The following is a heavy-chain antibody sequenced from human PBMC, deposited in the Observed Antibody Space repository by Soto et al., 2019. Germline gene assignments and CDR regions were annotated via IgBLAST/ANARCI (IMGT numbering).Heavy chain of an antibody. Sequence: PSETLSLTCAVYGGSFSGYYWSWIRQPPGKGLEWIGEINHSGSTNYNPSLKSRVTISVDTSKNQFSLKLSSVTAADTAVYYCARGPRRITIFRYYFDYWGQGTLVTVSS. D-gene: IGHD3-9*01. CDR2: INHSGST. J-gene: IGHJ4*02. CDR1: GGSFSGYY. CDR3: ARGPRRITIFRYYFDY. V-gene: IGHV4-34*01.